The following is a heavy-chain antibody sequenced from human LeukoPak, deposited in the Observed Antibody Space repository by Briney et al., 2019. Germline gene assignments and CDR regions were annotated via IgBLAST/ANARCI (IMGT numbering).Heavy chain of an antibody. CDR1: GFTFSIYG. Sequence: GGSLSLSCAASGFTFSIYGMHWVRQAPGKGLEWVAFIRSDGNNKYYADSVKGRFTLSRDTSKNTLYLQMNSLRAEDTAVYYCAKDRGYSRRWYTPYSWGQRSLVTVSS. V-gene: IGHV3-30*02. CDR3: AKDRGYSRRWYTPYS. J-gene: IGHJ4*02. D-gene: IGHD6-13*01. CDR2: IRSDGNNK.